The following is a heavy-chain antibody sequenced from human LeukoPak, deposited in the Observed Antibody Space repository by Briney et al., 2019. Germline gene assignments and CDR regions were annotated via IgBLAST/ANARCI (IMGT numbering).Heavy chain of an antibody. V-gene: IGHV3-30*04. J-gene: IGHJ4*02. CDR1: GFTFSSYA. CDR3: AREHYYDSSGYYSGSDY. CDR2: ISYDGSNK. D-gene: IGHD3-22*01. Sequence: GGSLRLSCAASGFTFSSYAMHWVRQAPGKGLEWVAVISYDGSNKYYADSVKGRFTISRDNSKNTLYLQMNSLRAEDTAVYYCAREHYYDSSGYYSGSDYWGQGTLVTVSS.